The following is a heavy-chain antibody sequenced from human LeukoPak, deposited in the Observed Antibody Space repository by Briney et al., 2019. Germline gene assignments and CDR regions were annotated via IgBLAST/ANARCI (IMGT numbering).Heavy chain of an antibody. CDR2: ISSSSYI. V-gene: IGHV3-21*01. CDR1: GFTFSSYS. D-gene: IGHD6-19*01. Sequence: PGGSLRLSCAASGFTFSSYSMNWVRPAPGKGLEWVSSISSSSYIYYADSVKGRFTISRDNAKNSLYLQMNSLRAEDTAVYYCAKSIAVAGFDYWGQGTLVTVSS. CDR3: AKSIAVAGFDY. J-gene: IGHJ4*02.